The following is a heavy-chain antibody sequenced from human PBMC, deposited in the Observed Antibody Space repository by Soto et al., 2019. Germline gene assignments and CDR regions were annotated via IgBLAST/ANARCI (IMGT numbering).Heavy chain of an antibody. CDR1: GFTFSSYG. V-gene: IGHV3-30*18. D-gene: IGHD3-10*01. Sequence: GGSLRLSCAASGFTFSSYGMHWVRQAPGKGLEWVAVISYDGSNKYYADSVKGRFTISRDNSKNTLYLQMNSLRAEDTAVYYCAKSTLWFGEFPYFDYWGQGTLVTVSS. J-gene: IGHJ4*02. CDR3: AKSTLWFGEFPYFDY. CDR2: ISYDGSNK.